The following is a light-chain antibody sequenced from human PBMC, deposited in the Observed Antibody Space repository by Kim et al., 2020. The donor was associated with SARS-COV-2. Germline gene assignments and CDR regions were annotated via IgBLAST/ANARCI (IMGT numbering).Light chain of an antibody. CDR1: SGDIGNSNS. V-gene: IGLV2-14*03. Sequence: QSALTQPVSMSGSPGQSITISCSGTSGDIGNSNSVSWYQQHSGEAPRLIIYDVRDRPSGVSARFSGSKSANMASLTISGLRSEDEADYYCCSTNTLDYVFGSGTKVTVL. J-gene: IGLJ1*01. CDR3: CSTNTLDYV. CDR2: DVR.